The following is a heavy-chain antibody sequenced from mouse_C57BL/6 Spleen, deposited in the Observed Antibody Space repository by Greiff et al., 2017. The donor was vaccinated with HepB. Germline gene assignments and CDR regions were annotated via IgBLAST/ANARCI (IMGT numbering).Heavy chain of an antibody. Sequence: EVQLQQSGPVLVKPGASVKMSCKASGYTFTDYYMNWVKQSHGKSLEWIGVINPYNGGTSYNQKFKGKATLTVDKSSSTAYMELNSLTSEDSAVYYCARPIYYDPYYAMDYWGQGTSVTVSS. V-gene: IGHV1-19*01. J-gene: IGHJ4*01. CDR2: INPYNGGT. D-gene: IGHD2-4*01. CDR3: ARPIYYDPYYAMDY. CDR1: GYTFTDYY.